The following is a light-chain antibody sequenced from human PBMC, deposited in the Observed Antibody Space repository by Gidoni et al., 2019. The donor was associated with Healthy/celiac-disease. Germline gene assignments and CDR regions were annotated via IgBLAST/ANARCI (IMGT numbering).Light chain of an antibody. Sequence: DIQMTHSPSTLSASVGDRVTINCRASQSISSWLAWYQQKPGKAPKLLIYDASSLESGVPSRFSGSGSGTEFTLTISSQQHDDFATYYCQQYNSYSWTFGQGTKVEIK. V-gene: IGKV1-5*01. CDR3: QQYNSYSWT. CDR2: DAS. J-gene: IGKJ1*01. CDR1: QSISSW.